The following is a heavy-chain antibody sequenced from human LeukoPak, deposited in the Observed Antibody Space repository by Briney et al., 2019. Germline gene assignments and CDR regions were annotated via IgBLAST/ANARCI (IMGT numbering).Heavy chain of an antibody. CDR3: ARVGYSYGSYYFDY. CDR2: INSDASST. D-gene: IGHD5-18*01. Sequence: PGGSLRLSCAASGFTFSIYWVHWVRQAPGKGLVWVSRINSDASSTTYADSVKGRFTISRDTARNTLYLQMNSLRAEDTAVYYCARVGYSYGSYYFDYWGQGTLVTVSS. J-gene: IGHJ4*02. CDR1: GFTFSIYW. V-gene: IGHV3-74*01.